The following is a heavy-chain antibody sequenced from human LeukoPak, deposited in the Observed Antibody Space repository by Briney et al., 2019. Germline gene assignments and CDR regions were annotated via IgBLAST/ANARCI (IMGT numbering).Heavy chain of an antibody. CDR3: ARAPRGGSGSYSNGLDV. CDR1: GGSFSGYY. D-gene: IGHD3-10*01. V-gene: IGHV4-34*01. CDR2: INHSGST. Sequence: SETLSLTCAVYGGSFSGYYWSWIRQPPGKGLEWIGEINHSGSTNYNPSLKSRVTISLDTSKNQFSLKLSSVTAADTAVYYCARAPRGGSGSYSNGLDVWGQGTTATVSS. J-gene: IGHJ6*02.